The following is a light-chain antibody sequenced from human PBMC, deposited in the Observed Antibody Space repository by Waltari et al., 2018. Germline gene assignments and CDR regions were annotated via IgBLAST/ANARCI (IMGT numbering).Light chain of an antibody. CDR2: AVS. CDR3: SSYAGSSKGV. Sequence: QSALTQPASVSGSPGQSITISCTGTSSDVGNYKRVSWYQQHPGKDPKLMIYAVSKRPSGVSVRFSGSKSCDMASLTISGLHPEDEAEYFCSSYAGSSKGVFGGGTKVTVL. J-gene: IGLJ2*01. V-gene: IGLV2-23*02. CDR1: SSDVGNYKR.